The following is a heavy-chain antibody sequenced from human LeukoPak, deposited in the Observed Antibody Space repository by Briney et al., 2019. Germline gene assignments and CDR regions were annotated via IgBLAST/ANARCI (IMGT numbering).Heavy chain of an antibody. CDR3: ARLTPGIAVAGTVDY. D-gene: IGHD6-19*01. Sequence: SETLSLTCTVSGGSISSSSYYWGWIRQPPGKGLEWIGSIYYSGSTYYNPSLKSRVTISVDTSKNQFSLKLSSVTAADTAVYYCARLTPGIAVAGTVDYWGQGTRVTVSS. CDR1: GGSISSSSYY. V-gene: IGHV4-39*01. CDR2: IYYSGST. J-gene: IGHJ4*02.